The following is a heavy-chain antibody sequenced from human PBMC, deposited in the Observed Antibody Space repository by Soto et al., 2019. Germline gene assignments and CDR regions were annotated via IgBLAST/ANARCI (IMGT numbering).Heavy chain of an antibody. D-gene: IGHD2-21*02. Sequence: SETLSLTCAVSGGSISSGGYSWSWIRHPPGKGLEWIGYIYHSGSTYYNPSLKSRVTISVDRSKNQFSLKLSSVTAADTAVYYCARGYCGGDCYSSRGWFDPWGQGTLVTVSS. CDR3: ARGYCGGDCYSSRGWFDP. V-gene: IGHV4-30-2*01. CDR1: GGSISSGGYS. J-gene: IGHJ5*02. CDR2: IYHSGST.